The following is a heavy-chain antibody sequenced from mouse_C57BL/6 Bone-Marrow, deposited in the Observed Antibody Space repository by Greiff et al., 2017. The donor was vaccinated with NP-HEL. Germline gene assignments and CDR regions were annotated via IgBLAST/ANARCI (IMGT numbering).Heavy chain of an antibody. CDR3: ARLPLFDGYSYFDY. CDR2: IHPNSGST. CDR1: GYTFTSYW. Sequence: QVQLQQPGAELVKPGASVKLSCKASGYTFTSYWMHWVKQRPGQGLEWIGMIHPNSGSTNYNEKFKSKATLTVDKSSSTAYMQLSSLTSEDSAVYYCARLPLFDGYSYFDYWGQGTTLTVSS. J-gene: IGHJ2*01. D-gene: IGHD2-3*01. V-gene: IGHV1-64*01.